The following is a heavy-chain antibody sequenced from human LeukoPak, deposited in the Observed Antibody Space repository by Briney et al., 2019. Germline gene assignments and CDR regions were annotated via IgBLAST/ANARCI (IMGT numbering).Heavy chain of an antibody. CDR2: ISAYNGNT. CDR3: ARDPGIGCSSTSCYIWFDP. CDR1: GYTFTSYG. Sequence: GASVKVSCKASGYTFTSYGISWVRQAPGQGLEWMGWISAYNGNTNYAQKLQGRVTMTTDTSTSTAYMELRSLRSDDTAVYYCARDPGIGCSSTSCYIWFDPWGQGTLVTVSS. V-gene: IGHV1-18*01. J-gene: IGHJ5*02. D-gene: IGHD2-2*02.